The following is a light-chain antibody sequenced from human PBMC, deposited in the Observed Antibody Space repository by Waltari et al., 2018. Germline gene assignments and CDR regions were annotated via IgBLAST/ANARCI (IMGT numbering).Light chain of an antibody. V-gene: IGLV1-44*01. CDR2: LND. CDR1: SSNIGSNP. Sequence: QSVLTQPPSASGTPGQRVTISCSGGSSNIGSNPVHWYQPLPGTAPKLPIYLNDHRPSGVPDRFSGSKSGTSASLAIRGLQSEDEVDYFCGTWDENINGPLFGGGTKVTVL. J-gene: IGLJ3*02. CDR3: GTWDENINGPL.